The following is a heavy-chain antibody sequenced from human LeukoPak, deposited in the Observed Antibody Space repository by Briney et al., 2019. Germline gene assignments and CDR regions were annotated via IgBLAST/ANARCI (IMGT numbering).Heavy chain of an antibody. CDR1: GYTSTSCD. D-gene: IGHD3-16*01. CDR3: ARVLGRPSLYYGMDV. V-gene: IGHV1-8*01. CDR2: MNPDPGST. J-gene: IGHJ6*02. Sequence: ASVKVSCKASGYTSTSCDIHWVRQASGQGLEWMGWMNPDPGSTGYAQKFQGRVTMTRDTSIGTAYMELSSLGSEDTAVYYRARVLGRPSLYYGMDVWGQGTTVTVSS.